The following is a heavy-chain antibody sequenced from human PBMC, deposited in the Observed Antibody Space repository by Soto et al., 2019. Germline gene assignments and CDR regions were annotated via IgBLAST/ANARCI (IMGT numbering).Heavy chain of an antibody. D-gene: IGHD4-17*01. V-gene: IGHV3-33*01. CDR2: IWYAGSNK. Sequence: QVLLVASGGGGVQPGRSLSLSSAASGFTFSTYGIPWVRQAPGKGRGWVAVIWYAGSNKYYADSVKGRFAISRDTSKNTLYRQMNSLRAEDTAVYYCARGTVPFDYWGQGALVTVSS. CDR3: ARGTVPFDY. J-gene: IGHJ4*02. CDR1: GFTFSTYG.